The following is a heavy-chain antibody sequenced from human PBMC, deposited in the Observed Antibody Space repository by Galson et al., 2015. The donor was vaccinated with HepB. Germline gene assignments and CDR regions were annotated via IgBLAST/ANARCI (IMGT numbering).Heavy chain of an antibody. V-gene: IGHV3-49*04. CDR2: IRSKAYGGTT. Sequence: SLRLSCAASGFTFSNYNMNWVRQAPGKGLEWVGFIRSKAYGGTTEYAASVKGRFTISRDDSKSIAYLQMNSLKTEDTAVYYCTRDRRGGYGPFDYWGQGTLVTVSS. D-gene: IGHD5-12*01. J-gene: IGHJ4*02. CDR3: TRDRRGGYGPFDY. CDR1: GFTFSNYN.